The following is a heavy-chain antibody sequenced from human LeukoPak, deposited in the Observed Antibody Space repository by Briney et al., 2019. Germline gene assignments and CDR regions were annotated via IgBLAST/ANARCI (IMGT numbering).Heavy chain of an antibody. CDR3: AREGAGYSSSWLFDY. Sequence: SVKVSCKASGGTFSSYAISWVRQAPGQGLEWMGGIIPIFGTANNAQKFQGRVTITADKSTSTGYMELSSLRSEDTAVYYCAREGAGYSSSWLFDYWGQGTLVTVSS. CDR1: GGTFSSYA. CDR2: IIPIFGTA. V-gene: IGHV1-69*06. J-gene: IGHJ4*02. D-gene: IGHD6-13*01.